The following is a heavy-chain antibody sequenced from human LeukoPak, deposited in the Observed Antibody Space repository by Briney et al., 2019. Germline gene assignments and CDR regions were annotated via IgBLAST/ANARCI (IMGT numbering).Heavy chain of an antibody. J-gene: IGHJ4*02. CDR2: IDWDDDR. CDR3: ARGDYDYGGNSLFDY. CDR1: GGSISSYYW. Sequence: TLSLTCTVSGGSISSYYWNWIRQPPGKALEWLARIDWDDDRYYSTSLKTRLTISLDTSKNQVVLTMTNMDPEDTATYYCARGDYDYGGNSLFDYWGQGTLVTVSS. V-gene: IGHV2-70*11. D-gene: IGHD4-23*01.